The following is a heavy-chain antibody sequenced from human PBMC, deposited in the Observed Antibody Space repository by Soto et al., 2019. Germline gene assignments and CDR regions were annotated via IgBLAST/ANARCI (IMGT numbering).Heavy chain of an antibody. Sequence: GGSLRLSCAASGFTFSSYWMSWVRQAPGKGLEWVANIKQDGSEKYYVDSVKGRFTIPRDNAKNSLYLQMNSLRAEDTAVYYCARDPRPYYYYYYMDVWGKGTTVTVSS. CDR1: GFTFSSYW. V-gene: IGHV3-7*01. J-gene: IGHJ6*03. CDR2: IKQDGSEK. CDR3: ARDPRPYYYYYYMDV.